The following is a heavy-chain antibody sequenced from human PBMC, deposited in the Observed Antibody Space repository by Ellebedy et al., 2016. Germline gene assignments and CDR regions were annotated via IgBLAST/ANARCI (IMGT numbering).Heavy chain of an antibody. CDR1: GFSFSNYW. D-gene: IGHD3-10*01. J-gene: IGHJ5*02. V-gene: IGHV3-7*03. CDR3: ARDRSYGSPFDL. CDR2: IKEDGSEK. Sequence: GESLKISCAASGFSFSNYWMSWVRQAPGKGLEWVANIKEDGSEKHYVDSVKGRFTISRDNAKNSLYLQMNSLRVEDTAVYYCARDRSYGSPFDLWGQGTLVTVSS.